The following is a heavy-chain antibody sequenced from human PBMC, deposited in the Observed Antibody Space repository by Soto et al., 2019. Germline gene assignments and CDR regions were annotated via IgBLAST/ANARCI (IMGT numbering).Heavy chain of an antibody. CDR2: MAYNGNT. D-gene: IGHD2-8*01. V-gene: IGHV4-59*01. CDR1: GGPISAYY. J-gene: IGHJ3*01. CDR3: AGAPPGGVFEV. Sequence: QVQLQESGPGLVKPSETLSLTCNVSGGPISAYYWHWLRQPPGKGLEWISYMAYNGNTHDNPSLTGRLTTLLDTSKNQFSLKVTSVTAADTAVYYCAGAPPGGVFEVWGQGTMVTVSS.